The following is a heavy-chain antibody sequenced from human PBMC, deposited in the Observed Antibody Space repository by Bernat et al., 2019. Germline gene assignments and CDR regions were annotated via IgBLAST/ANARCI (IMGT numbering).Heavy chain of an antibody. J-gene: IGHJ4*02. Sequence: QVQLVQSGSELKKPGASVKISCKASGYTFTDYALNWVRQAPGQGLKWMGWIDTNTGNPTYAQGFTGRFVFSLDTSVSTTYLQISSLKAEDTAVFYCARSTKDKSGFFDHWGQGTLATVSS. V-gene: IGHV7-4-1*02. CDR1: GYTFTDYA. D-gene: IGHD5-12*01. CDR2: IDTNTGNP. CDR3: ARSTKDKSGFFDH.